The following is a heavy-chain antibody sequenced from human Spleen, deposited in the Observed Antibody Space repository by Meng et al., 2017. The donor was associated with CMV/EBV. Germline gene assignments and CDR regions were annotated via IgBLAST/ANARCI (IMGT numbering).Heavy chain of an antibody. J-gene: IGHJ5*02. V-gene: IGHV3-15*01. CDR3: TISPFDP. D-gene: IGHD1-14*01. CDR1: GFTFSNAW. CDR2: IRSKTNGGTT. Sequence: RLSCAASGFTFSNAWMNWVRQAPGKGLEWVGHIRSKTNGGTTDYAAPVKGRFTISRDDSKNTLFLQMDTLKTEDTAVYYCTISPFDPWGQGTLVTVSS.